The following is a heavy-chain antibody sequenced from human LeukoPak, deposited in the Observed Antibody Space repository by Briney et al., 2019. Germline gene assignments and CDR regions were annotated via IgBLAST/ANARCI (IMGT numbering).Heavy chain of an antibody. CDR3: ARDIGSSGYYYFDC. Sequence: PGGSLRLSCAASGFTFDDYAMHWVRQAPGKGLEWVSGISWNSGSIGYADSVKGRFTISRDNAKNSLYLQMNSLRAEDTAVYYCARDIGSSGYYYFDCWGQGTLVTVSS. CDR1: GFTFDDYA. D-gene: IGHD3-22*01. CDR2: ISWNSGSI. J-gene: IGHJ4*02. V-gene: IGHV3-9*01.